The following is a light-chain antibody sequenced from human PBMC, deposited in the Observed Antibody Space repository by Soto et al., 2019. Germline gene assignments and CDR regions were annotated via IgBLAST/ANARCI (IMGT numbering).Light chain of an antibody. CDR1: SSNIGAGYD. CDR2: GNS. Sequence: QSVLTPPPSVSGAPGQRVTISCTGSSSNIGAGYDVHWYQQLPGTAPKLLISGNSNRPSGVPDRFSGSKSGTSASLAITGLQAEDEADYYCQSYDSSLSGSVFGGGTKLTV. V-gene: IGLV1-40*01. J-gene: IGLJ3*02. CDR3: QSYDSSLSGSV.